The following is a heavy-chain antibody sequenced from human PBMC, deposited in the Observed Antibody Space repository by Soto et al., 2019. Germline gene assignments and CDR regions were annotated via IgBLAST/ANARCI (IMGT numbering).Heavy chain of an antibody. CDR1: GGSISSCY. V-gene: IGHV4-59*01. D-gene: IGHD2-15*01. CDR3: ARDIVADAFDI. J-gene: IGHJ3*02. CDR2: ISSSGST. Sequence: SETLSLTCTVSGGSISSCYWSWIRQPPGKGLVWLGHISSSGSTNYNPSLKRRVPISVDTSKNQFSLKPSSLTAADTAVYCCARDIVADAFDIWAQRTMVTVSS.